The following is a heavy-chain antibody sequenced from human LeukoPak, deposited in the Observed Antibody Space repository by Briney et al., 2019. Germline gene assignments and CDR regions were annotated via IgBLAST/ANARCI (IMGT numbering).Heavy chain of an antibody. Sequence: ASVKVSCKASGGTFSSYAISWVRQAPGQGLEWMGGIIPIFGTANYAQKFQGRVTITADESTSTDYMELSSLRSEDTAVYYCARGLPLTGYYFDYWGQGTLVTVSS. D-gene: IGHD3-9*01. J-gene: IGHJ4*02. V-gene: IGHV1-69*13. CDR3: ARGLPLTGYYFDY. CDR2: IIPIFGTA. CDR1: GGTFSSYA.